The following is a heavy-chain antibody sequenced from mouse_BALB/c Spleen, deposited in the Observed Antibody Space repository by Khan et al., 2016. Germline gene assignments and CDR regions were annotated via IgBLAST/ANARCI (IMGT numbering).Heavy chain of an antibody. D-gene: IGHD3-1*01. CDR2: INTETGEP. CDR3: ARSGARAGAY. V-gene: IGHV9-2-1*01. CDR1: GYTFTDYS. Sequence: QIQLVQSGPELKKPGETVKISCKASGYTFTDYSMYWVKQAPGKGLKWMGWINTETGEPTYADDFKGRFAFSLETSASTAYLQINNLKNEDTATYCCARSGARAGAYWGQGTLVTVSA. J-gene: IGHJ3*01.